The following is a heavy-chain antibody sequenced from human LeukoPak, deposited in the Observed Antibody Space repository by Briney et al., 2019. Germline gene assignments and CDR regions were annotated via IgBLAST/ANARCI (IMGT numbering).Heavy chain of an antibody. CDR1: GFTFSDYY. CDR3: ARSNQADDY. V-gene: IGHV3-11*04. J-gene: IGHJ4*02. CDR2: ISSGGSTI. Sequence: TGGSLRLSCAVSGFTFSDYYMSWIRQAPGKGLEWVSYISSGGSTISHADSVKGRFTISRDNAENSLYLQMNSLRAEDTGVYYCARSNQADDYWGQGTLVTVSS. D-gene: IGHD1-14*01.